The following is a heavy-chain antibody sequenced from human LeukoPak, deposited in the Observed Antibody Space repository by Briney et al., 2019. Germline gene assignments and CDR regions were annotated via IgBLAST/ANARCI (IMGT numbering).Heavy chain of an antibody. V-gene: IGHV5-51*01. CDR2: IYPGDSDT. CDR1: GYSFTSYW. CDR3: ARPSTTVTTESVYFDY. D-gene: IGHD4-17*01. J-gene: IGHJ4*02. Sequence: GESLKISCKGSGYSFTSYWIGWVRQMPGKGLEWMGIIYPGDSDTRYSPSFQGQVTISADKSIGTAYLQWSSLKASDTAMYYCARPSTTVTTESVYFDYWGQGTLVTVSS.